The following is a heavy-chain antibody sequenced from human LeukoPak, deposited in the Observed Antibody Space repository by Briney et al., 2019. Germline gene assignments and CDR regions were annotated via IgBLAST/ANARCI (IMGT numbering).Heavy chain of an antibody. CDR2: IIPIFGTA. V-gene: IGHV1-69*06. Sequence: SVKVSCKASGGTFSNYAISWVRQAPGQGLEWMGGIIPIFGTANYAQKFRGRVTITADKSTRTAYMELSRLRSDDTAVYYCARVVGLTGYSSSWYSGYYYYMDVWGKGTTVTVSS. CDR1: GGTFSNYA. D-gene: IGHD6-13*01. CDR3: ARVVGLTGYSSSWYSGYYYYMDV. J-gene: IGHJ6*03.